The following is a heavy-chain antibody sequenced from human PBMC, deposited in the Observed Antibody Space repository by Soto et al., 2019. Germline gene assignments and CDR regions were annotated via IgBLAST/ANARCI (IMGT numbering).Heavy chain of an antibody. Sequence: PGGSLRLSCAASGFTFSSYAMSWVRQAPGKGLEWVSAISGSGGSTYYADSVKGRFTISRDNSKNTLHLQMNSLRAEDTAVYYCAKDPYDSSGYSYNHFDYWGQGTLVTVSS. CDR1: GFTFSSYA. D-gene: IGHD3-22*01. J-gene: IGHJ4*02. V-gene: IGHV3-23*01. CDR2: ISGSGGST. CDR3: AKDPYDSSGYSYNHFDY.